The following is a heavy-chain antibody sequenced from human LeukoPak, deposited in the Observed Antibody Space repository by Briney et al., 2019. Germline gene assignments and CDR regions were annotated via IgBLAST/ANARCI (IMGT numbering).Heavy chain of an antibody. CDR2: IIPILGIA. CDR3: ARINRAHYDSSGYYLYNWFDP. D-gene: IGHD3-22*01. Sequence: ASVTVSCKASGGTFSSYAISWVRQAPGQGLEWMGRIIPILGIANYAQNLQGRVTMTTDTSTATAYMELRSLRSDDSAIYYCARINRAHYDSSGYYLYNWFDPWGQGTLVTVSS. CDR1: GGTFSSYA. J-gene: IGHJ5*02. V-gene: IGHV1-69*04.